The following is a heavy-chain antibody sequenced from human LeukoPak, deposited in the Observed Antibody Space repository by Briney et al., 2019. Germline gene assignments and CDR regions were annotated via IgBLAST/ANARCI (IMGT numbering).Heavy chain of an antibody. CDR2: IYTSGST. V-gene: IGHV4-4*09. D-gene: IGHD6-6*01. CDR1: GVSISSYY. Sequence: PSETLSLTCTVSGVSISSYYWSWIRQPPGKGLEWIGYIYTSGSTNYNPSLKSRVTISVDTSKNQFSLKLSSVTAADTAVYYCAGGTEYSSYDYWGQGTLVTVSS. J-gene: IGHJ4*02. CDR3: AGGTEYSSYDY.